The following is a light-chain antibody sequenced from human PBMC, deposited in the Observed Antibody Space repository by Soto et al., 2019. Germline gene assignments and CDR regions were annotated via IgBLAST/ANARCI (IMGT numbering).Light chain of an antibody. CDR2: GAS. CDR1: QSVSSN. V-gene: IGKV3D-15*01. J-gene: IGKJ1*01. CDR3: QQYNNWPPWT. Sequence: EIVMTQSPATLSVSPGERATLSCRASQSVSSNLAWYQQKPGQAPRLLIYGASTRATGIPARFSGSGSGKEFTLTISSLQSEDFEVYYCQQYNNWPPWTFGQGTKVEIK.